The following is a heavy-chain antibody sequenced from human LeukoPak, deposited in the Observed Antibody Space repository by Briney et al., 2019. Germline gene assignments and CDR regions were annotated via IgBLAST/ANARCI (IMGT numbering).Heavy chain of an antibody. CDR1: GFNFSSNY. D-gene: IGHD2-15*01. V-gene: IGHV3-66*01. CDR2: IYRGGTT. J-gene: IGHJ5*02. CDR3: ARGVVVVVAATYNWFDP. Sequence: GGSLRLSCVASGFNFSSNYMSWIRQVAGKGPEWLSVIYRGGTTYYTNSVKGRFIISRDNSKNTLYLEMNNLRAEDTAVYYCARGVVVVVAATYNWFDPWGQGTLVTVSS.